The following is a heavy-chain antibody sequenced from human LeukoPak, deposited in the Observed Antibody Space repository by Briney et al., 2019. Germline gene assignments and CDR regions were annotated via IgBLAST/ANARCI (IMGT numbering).Heavy chain of an antibody. CDR1: GFTFSSYT. Sequence: GGSQRLSCAASGFTFSSYTMNWVRQAPGKGLEWVSSISSSGSYIFYADSVKGRFTISRDNAKNSVYLQMNSLRAEDTAVYYCARVGVGATNWDFDYWGQGTLVTVSS. D-gene: IGHD1-26*01. CDR3: ARVGVGATNWDFDY. CDR2: ISSSGSYI. V-gene: IGHV3-21*01. J-gene: IGHJ4*02.